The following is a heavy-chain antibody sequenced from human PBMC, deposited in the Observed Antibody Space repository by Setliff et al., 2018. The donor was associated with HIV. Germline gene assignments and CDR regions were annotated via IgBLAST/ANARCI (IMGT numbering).Heavy chain of an antibody. CDR1: SDSISSGSYY. CDR3: ARTRSGTYYGEMNWFDP. Sequence: SETLSLTCSVSSDSISSGSYYWSRIRLPAGKGLEWIGQIHTSGSTNYNPSLKSRLTISVDTSKNRFSLTLRSVTAADTAVYYCARTRSGTYYGEMNWFDPWGQGILSPSPQ. V-gene: IGHV4-61*09. CDR2: IHTSGST. D-gene: IGHD3-10*01. J-gene: IGHJ5*02.